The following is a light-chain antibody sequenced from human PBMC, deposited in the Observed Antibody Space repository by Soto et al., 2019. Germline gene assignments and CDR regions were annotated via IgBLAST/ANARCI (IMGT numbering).Light chain of an antibody. Sequence: EIVLTQSPATLSLSPGERATLSCRASQSVSSYLAGYQQKPGQAPRLLIYDASNRATGIPARFSGSGSGTDFTLTISSLEPEDFAFYYCQQRTDWRYTFGQGTKLEIK. J-gene: IGKJ2*01. V-gene: IGKV3-11*01. CDR2: DAS. CDR1: QSVSSY. CDR3: QQRTDWRYT.